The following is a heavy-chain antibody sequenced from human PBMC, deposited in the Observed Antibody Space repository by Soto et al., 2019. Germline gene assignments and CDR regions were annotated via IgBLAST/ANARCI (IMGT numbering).Heavy chain of an antibody. CDR3: ARDSGFLTSDAFDL. D-gene: IGHD5-12*01. Sequence: QVQLQESGPGLVKPSETLSLICTVSGGSISTYYWSWIRQPPGRGLEWIGYIHKAENTNYNPSLKSRGTISVDTSKNRFSLKLNSVTAADTAIYYCARDSGFLTSDAFDLWGQGTVVTVSS. CDR2: IHKAENT. CDR1: GGSISTYY. J-gene: IGHJ3*01. V-gene: IGHV4-59*01.